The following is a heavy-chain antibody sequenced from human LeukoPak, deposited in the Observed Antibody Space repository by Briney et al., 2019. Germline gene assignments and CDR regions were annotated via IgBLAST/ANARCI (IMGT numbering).Heavy chain of an antibody. CDR1: GYSFILYG. CDR3: ARGPLCPVI. CDR2: INTNTGNP. J-gene: IGHJ3*02. Sequence: ASVKVSCKTSGYSFILYGISWVRQAPGQGLEWMGWINTNTGNPTYAQGFTGRFVFSLDTSVSTAYLQISSLKAEDTAVYYCARGPLCPVIWGQGTMVTVSS. V-gene: IGHV7-4-1*02.